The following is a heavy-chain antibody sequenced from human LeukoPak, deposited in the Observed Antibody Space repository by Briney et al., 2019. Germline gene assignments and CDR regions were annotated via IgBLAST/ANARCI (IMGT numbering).Heavy chain of an antibody. J-gene: IGHJ6*03. CDR3: ARGTDSSSWYFGYYYYYMDV. D-gene: IGHD6-13*01. CDR1: GASISSYY. Sequence: SETLSLTCTVSGASISSYYWSWIRQPPGKGVEWIGYIYYSGSTNYNPSLKSRVTISVDTSKNQFSLKLSSVTAADTAVYYCARGTDSSSWYFGYYYYYMDVWGKGTTVTVSS. V-gene: IGHV4-59*01. CDR2: IYYSGST.